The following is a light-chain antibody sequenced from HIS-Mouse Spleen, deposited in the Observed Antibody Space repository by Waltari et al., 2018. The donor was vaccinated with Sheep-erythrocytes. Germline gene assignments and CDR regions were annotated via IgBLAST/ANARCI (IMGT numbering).Light chain of an antibody. CDR3: CSYAGSYTFVV. Sequence: QSALTQPRPVSGSPGQSVTISCTGTSSDVGGYNYVPWYQQHPGKAPKLMIYDVSKRPSGVPDRFSGSKSGNTASLTISGLQAKDEADYYCCSYAGSYTFVVFGGGTKLTVL. V-gene: IGLV2-11*01. CDR2: DVS. CDR1: SSDVGGYNY. J-gene: IGLJ2*01.